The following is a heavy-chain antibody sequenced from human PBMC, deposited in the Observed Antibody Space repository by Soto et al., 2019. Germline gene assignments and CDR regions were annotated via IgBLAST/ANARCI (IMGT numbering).Heavy chain of an antibody. CDR3: ARGLGDTALVWLDY. V-gene: IGHV4-30-4*01. CDR2: IYYSGST. J-gene: IGHJ4*02. Sequence: SETLSLTCTVSGGSISSGDYHWSWIRQPPGKGLEWIGYIYYSGSTYYNPSLKSRVTISVDTSKNQFSLKLSSVTAADTAVYYCARGLGDTALVWLDYWGQGTLVTVSS. CDR1: GGSISSGDYH. D-gene: IGHD5-18*01.